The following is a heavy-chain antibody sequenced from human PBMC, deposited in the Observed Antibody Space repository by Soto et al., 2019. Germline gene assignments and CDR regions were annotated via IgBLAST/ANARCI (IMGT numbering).Heavy chain of an antibody. Sequence: PSETLSLTCTVSGGSINTFYWSWVWQPAGKGLEWIGRIFSSGSTSFNPSLESRVAMSVDTSKNHFSLNLSSVTAADMAVYYCAREGSYSAYNFAHGIQLWSFDFWGQGALVTAPQ. J-gene: IGHJ4*02. CDR3: AREGSYSAYNFAHGIQLWSFDF. CDR1: GGSINTFY. V-gene: IGHV4-4*07. CDR2: IFSSGST. D-gene: IGHD5-12*01.